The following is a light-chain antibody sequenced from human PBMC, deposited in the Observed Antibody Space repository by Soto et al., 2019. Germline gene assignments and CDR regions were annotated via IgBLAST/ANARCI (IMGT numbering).Light chain of an antibody. CDR1: QSVSSSC. CDR3: QQYCSSPTT. Sequence: EIVLAQSRRTLSLSPRERATLSCRASQSVSSSCLGWYQQKPGQAPRLLIYDAYSRVTGSPDRFSGSGSGTDFTLTISRLEPEDFAVYYCQQYCSSPTTFGQGTRLEIK. CDR2: DAY. V-gene: IGKV3-20*01. J-gene: IGKJ5*01.